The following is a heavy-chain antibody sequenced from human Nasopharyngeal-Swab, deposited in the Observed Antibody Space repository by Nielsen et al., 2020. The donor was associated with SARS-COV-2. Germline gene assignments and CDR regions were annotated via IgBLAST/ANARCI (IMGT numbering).Heavy chain of an antibody. D-gene: IGHD6-19*01. CDR1: GGSISSYY. CDR2: IYYSGST. Sequence: SETLSLTCTVSGGSISSYYWNWIRQPPGKGLEWIGYIYYSGSTNYNPPLKSRVTISVDTSKNQFSLKLNSVTAADTAVYYCARLSGWYLYYFDFWGQGTLVTVSS. V-gene: IGHV4-59*13. J-gene: IGHJ4*02. CDR3: ARLSGWYLYYFDF.